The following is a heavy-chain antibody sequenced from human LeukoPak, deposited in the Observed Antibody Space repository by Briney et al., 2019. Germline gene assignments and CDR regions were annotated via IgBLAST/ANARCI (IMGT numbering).Heavy chain of an antibody. J-gene: IGHJ5*02. V-gene: IGHV7-4-1*02. D-gene: IGHD6-13*01. Sequence: GASVKVSCKASGYTFTTYPMNWVRQAPGQGLEWMGWLNTNTGNPTYAQGFTGRFVFSLDTSVSTAYLQISSLKADDTAVYYCARDPYTSSSWYRGRANNWFDPWGQGTLVTVSS. CDR2: LNTNTGNP. CDR3: ARDPYTSSSWYRGRANNWFDP. CDR1: GYTFTTYP.